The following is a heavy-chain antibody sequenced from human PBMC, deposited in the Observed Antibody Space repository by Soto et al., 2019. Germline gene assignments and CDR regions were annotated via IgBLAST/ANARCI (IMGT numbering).Heavy chain of an antibody. CDR3: ARDGRRGIAVAAHFDY. CDR2: ISSSSSYT. V-gene: IGHV3-11*06. CDR1: GFTFSDYY. D-gene: IGHD6-19*01. Sequence: GGSLRLSCAASGFTFSDYYMSWIRQAPGKGLEWVSYISSSSSYTNYADSVKGRFTISRDNAKNSLYLQMNSLRAEDTAVYYCARDGRRGIAVAAHFDYWGQGTLVTVSS. J-gene: IGHJ4*02.